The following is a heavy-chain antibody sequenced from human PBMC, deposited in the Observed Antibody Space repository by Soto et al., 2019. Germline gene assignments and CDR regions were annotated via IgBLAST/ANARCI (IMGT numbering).Heavy chain of an antibody. CDR1: GFTFSSYA. CDR2: ISGSGGST. CDR3: VLWPPYYFDC. V-gene: IGHV3-23*01. Sequence: EVQLLESGGGLVQPGGSLRLSCAASGFTFSSYAMSWVRQAPGKGLEWVSAISGSGGSTYYADSVKGRFTISRDNSKNPLYLQMNRLSAEDAAVYYCVLWPPYYFDCWGQGTLVTVSS. D-gene: IGHD3-10*01. J-gene: IGHJ4*02.